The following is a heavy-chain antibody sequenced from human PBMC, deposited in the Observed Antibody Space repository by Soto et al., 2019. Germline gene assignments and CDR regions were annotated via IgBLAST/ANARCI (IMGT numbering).Heavy chain of an antibody. J-gene: IGHJ4*02. CDR2: IDTDGSTT. Sequence: EVQLVESGGGLVQPGGSLSLSCAASGFTFTSYWMHWVRQAPGKGLVWVSRIDTDGSTTSYADAVKGRFTISRDNAKNTLYLQMRSLRAEDTAVYYCARAIAVAGTGGFYWGQGILVTVSS. CDR1: GFTFTSYW. CDR3: ARAIAVAGTGGFY. D-gene: IGHD6-19*01. V-gene: IGHV3-74*01.